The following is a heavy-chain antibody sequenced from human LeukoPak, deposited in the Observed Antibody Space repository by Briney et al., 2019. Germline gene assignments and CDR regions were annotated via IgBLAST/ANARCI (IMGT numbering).Heavy chain of an antibody. Sequence: GTLRLSCAASGFTFSSYGMSWVRQAPGKGLEWIGSIYYSGNTYYNASLKSQVSISIDTSKNQFSLKLSSVTAADTAVYYCARDGGYDSSGYYYRYLDYWGQGTLVTVSS. D-gene: IGHD3-22*01. V-gene: IGHV4-39*07. CDR1: GFTFSSYG. CDR3: ARDGGYDSSGYYYRYLDY. CDR2: IYYSGNT. J-gene: IGHJ4*02.